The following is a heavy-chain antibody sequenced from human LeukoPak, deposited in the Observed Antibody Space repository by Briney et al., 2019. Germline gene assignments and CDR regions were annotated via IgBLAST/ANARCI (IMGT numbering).Heavy chain of an antibody. D-gene: IGHD3-3*01. CDR3: ARGFYDFWSGYPKYYFDY. Sequence: GPSVKPSCKLSGYTFTSDDISWVRQGTGQGLEWMGWMNPNSGNTGYAQKFQGRVTMTRNTSISTAYMELSSLRSEDTAVYYCARGFYDFWSGYPKYYFDYWGQGTLVTVSS. J-gene: IGHJ4*02. CDR1: GYTFTSDD. CDR2: MNPNSGNT. V-gene: IGHV1-8*01.